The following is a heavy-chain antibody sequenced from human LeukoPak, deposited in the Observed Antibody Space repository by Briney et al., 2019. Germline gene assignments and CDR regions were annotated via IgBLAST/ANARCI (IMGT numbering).Heavy chain of an antibody. CDR1: GFTFSSYW. D-gene: IGHD2-15*01. CDR2: INHSGST. CDR3: ARGRGSGYQLLPQNWFDP. V-gene: IGHV4-34*01. Sequence: AGGSLRLPCAASGFTFSSYWMSWVRQPPGKGLEWIGEINHSGSTNYNPSLKSRVTISVDTSKNQFSLKLSSVTAADTAVYYCARGRGSGYQLLPQNWFDPWGQGTLVTVSS. J-gene: IGHJ5*02.